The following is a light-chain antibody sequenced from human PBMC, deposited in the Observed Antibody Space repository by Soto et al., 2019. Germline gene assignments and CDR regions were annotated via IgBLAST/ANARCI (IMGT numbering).Light chain of an antibody. V-gene: IGKV1-5*03. CDR3: QHYNSYSEA. CDR1: QSISSG. Sequence: DIQMTQSPSTLSASLGDRVTITCRASQSISSGLAWYQQKPGKAPKLLIYKASTIKSGVPSRFSGSGSGTEFTLTISSLQPDDFATYYCQHYNSYSEAFGRGTKVDIK. J-gene: IGKJ1*01. CDR2: KAS.